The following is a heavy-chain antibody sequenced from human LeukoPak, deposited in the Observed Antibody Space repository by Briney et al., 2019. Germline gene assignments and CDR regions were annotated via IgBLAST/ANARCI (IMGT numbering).Heavy chain of an antibody. D-gene: IGHD3-3*01. J-gene: IGHJ5*02. V-gene: IGHV4-61*02. CDR3: ARGDLKSDWFDP. Sequence: SETLSLTCTVSGGSISSGSYYWSWIRQPAGKGLEWIGRIYTSGSTNYNPSLKSRVTISVDTSKNQFSLKLRSVTAADTAVYYCARGDLKSDWFDPWGQGTLVIVST. CDR1: GGSISSGSYY. CDR2: IYTSGST.